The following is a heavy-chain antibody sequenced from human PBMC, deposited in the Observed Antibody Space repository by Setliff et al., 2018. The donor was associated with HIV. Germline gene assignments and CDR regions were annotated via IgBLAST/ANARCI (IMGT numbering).Heavy chain of an antibody. CDR1: GGTFSSYA. D-gene: IGHD1-26*01. CDR2: IIPIFGTA. Sequence: SVKVSCKASGGTFSSYAISWVRQAPGQGLEWMGGIIPIFGTANYAQKFQGRVTITADESTSTAYMELSSLRSEDTAVYYCARTWYSGALYYYYYHMDVWGKGTTVTVS. J-gene: IGHJ6*03. CDR3: ARTWYSGALYYYYYHMDV. V-gene: IGHV1-69*13.